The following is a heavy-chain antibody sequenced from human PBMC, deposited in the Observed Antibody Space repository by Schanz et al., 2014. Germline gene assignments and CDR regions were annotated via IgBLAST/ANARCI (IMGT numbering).Heavy chain of an antibody. Sequence: EVQLVESGGGLVKPGGSLRLSCATSGLTFTSAWMSWVRQAPGKGLEWLGRIKSKTDGETTDYAAPVKGRFSISRDDSQSTLYLQMNSLRAEDTAVYYCAKGRFGELSAFDIWGQGTMVTVSS. V-gene: IGHV3-15*01. J-gene: IGHJ3*02. D-gene: IGHD3-10*01. CDR3: AKGRFGELSAFDI. CDR2: IKSKTDGETT. CDR1: GLTFTSAW.